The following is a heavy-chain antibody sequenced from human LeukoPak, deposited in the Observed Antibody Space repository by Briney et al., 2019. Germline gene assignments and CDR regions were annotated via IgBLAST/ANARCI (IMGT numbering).Heavy chain of an antibody. D-gene: IGHD2-2*01. Sequence: SETLSLTCAVYGESFSGYYWSWIRQPPGKGLEWIGEINHSGSTNYNPSLKSRVTISVDTSKNQFSLKLSSVTAADTAVYYCARGDCSSTSCPKWNNWFDPWGQGTLVTVSS. J-gene: IGHJ5*02. CDR3: ARGDCSSTSCPKWNNWFDP. CDR2: INHSGST. CDR1: GESFSGYY. V-gene: IGHV4-34*01.